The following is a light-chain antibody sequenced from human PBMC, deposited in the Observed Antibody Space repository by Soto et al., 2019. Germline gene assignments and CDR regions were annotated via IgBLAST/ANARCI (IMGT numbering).Light chain of an antibody. CDR3: SSYTSSSLYV. CDR1: SSDVGGYNY. J-gene: IGLJ1*01. Sequence: QSALTQPASVSGSPGQSITISCTGTSSDVGGYNYVSWYQQHPGKAPKLMIYEVSNRPSGVSNRFSGSKSGNTASLTISGLQAEDEADYYCSSYTSSSLYVFGTGPKVTVL. CDR2: EVS. V-gene: IGLV2-14*01.